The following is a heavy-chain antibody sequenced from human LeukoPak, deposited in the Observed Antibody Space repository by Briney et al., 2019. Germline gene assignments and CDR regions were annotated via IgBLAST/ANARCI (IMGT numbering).Heavy chain of an antibody. CDR1: GYNFTKFW. J-gene: IGHJ4*02. V-gene: IGHV5-51*01. Sequence: GESLKISCKGAGYNFTKFWLGWVRQKPGKGLEWMGIIFPGDSDTRYSPSFEGQVTISADKSSSTAYLQWNSLKASDTAMYFCARQAVGGYYGDYWGQGTLVTVSS. CDR3: ARQAVGGYYGDY. CDR2: IFPGDSDT. D-gene: IGHD3-22*01.